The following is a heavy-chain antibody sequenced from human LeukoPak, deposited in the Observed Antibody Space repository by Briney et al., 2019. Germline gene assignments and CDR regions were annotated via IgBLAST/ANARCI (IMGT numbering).Heavy chain of an antibody. CDR1: GFTFSSYS. Sequence: GGSLRLSCAASGFTFSSYSMNWVRQAPGKGLEWVSSISSSSSYIYYADSVKGRFTISRDNAKNSLYLQMNSLRAEDTAEYYCARGPYSSGWSRYYFDYWGQGTLVTVSS. V-gene: IGHV3-21*01. D-gene: IGHD6-19*01. CDR3: ARGPYSSGWSRYYFDY. J-gene: IGHJ4*02. CDR2: ISSSSSYI.